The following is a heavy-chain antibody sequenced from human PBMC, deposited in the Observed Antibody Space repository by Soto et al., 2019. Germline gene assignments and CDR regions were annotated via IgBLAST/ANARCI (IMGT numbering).Heavy chain of an antibody. CDR2: INPNSGGT. CDR1: GYTFTGYY. D-gene: IGHD1-26*01. CDR3: ARCIVGDYGMDV. V-gene: IGHV1-2*02. J-gene: IGHJ6*02. Sequence: ALVKVSCKASGYTFTGYYMHWVRQAPGQGLEWMGWINPNSGGTNYAQKFQGHVTISVDKSITTAYLQWNSLKASDTAMYYCARCIVGDYGMDVWGQGTTVTVSS.